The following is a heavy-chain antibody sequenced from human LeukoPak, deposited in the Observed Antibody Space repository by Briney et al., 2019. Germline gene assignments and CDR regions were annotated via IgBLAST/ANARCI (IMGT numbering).Heavy chain of an antibody. CDR2: VNHSGST. Sequence: PSETLSLTCAVYGGSFSGYYWSWIRQPPGKGLEWIGEVNHSGSTNYDPSLKSRVTMSVDTSKNQFSLRLSSMTAADTAVYYCARVGAAAGTSDYWGQGTLVTVSS. CDR1: GGSFSGYY. D-gene: IGHD6-13*01. CDR3: ARVGAAAGTSDY. J-gene: IGHJ4*02. V-gene: IGHV4-34*01.